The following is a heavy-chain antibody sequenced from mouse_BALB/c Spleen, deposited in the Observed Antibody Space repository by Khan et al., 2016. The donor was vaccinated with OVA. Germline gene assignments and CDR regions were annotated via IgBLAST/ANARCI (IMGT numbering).Heavy chain of an antibody. V-gene: IGHV3-2*02. CDR2: ISYSGRT. D-gene: IGHD1-1*01. J-gene: IGHJ2*01. Sequence: EVQLQESGPGLVNPSQSLSLTCTVTGYSITSDYAWNWIRQFPGNKLEWMGYISYSGRTSYNPSLKSRISITSDTSKNQVFLQLNSVTTEDTATYFCARSVTMSTLVATDFDYWGQGTTLTVSS. CDR1: GYSITSDYA. CDR3: ARSVTMSTLVATDFDY.